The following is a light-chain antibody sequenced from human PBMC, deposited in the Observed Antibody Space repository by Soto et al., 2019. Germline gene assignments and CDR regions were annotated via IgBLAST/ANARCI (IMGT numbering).Light chain of an antibody. J-gene: IGLJ3*02. CDR1: SSNIGSYY. CDR2: ANN. CDR3: ATWDDSLSSWV. V-gene: IGLV1-47*02. Sequence: QSVLTQSPSASGTPGQRVTISCSGSSSNIGSYYVYWYQQLPGTAPKLLIYANNQRPSGVPDRFSGSKSGTSASLAISGLRSEDEADYYCATWDDSLSSWVFGGGTQLTVL.